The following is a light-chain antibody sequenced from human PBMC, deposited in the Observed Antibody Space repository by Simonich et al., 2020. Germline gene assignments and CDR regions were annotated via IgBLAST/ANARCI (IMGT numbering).Light chain of an antibody. CDR3: QQYYSTQYT. Sequence: DIVMTQSPDSLAVSLGERATINCKSSQSVLYSSNNKNYLAWYQQKPGQPPKLPLYWASTRESGVPDRFSGSGSGTDFTLTISSLQAEDVAVYYCQQYYSTQYTFGQGTKLEIK. CDR1: QSVLYSSNNKNY. J-gene: IGKJ2*01. V-gene: IGKV4-1*01. CDR2: WAS.